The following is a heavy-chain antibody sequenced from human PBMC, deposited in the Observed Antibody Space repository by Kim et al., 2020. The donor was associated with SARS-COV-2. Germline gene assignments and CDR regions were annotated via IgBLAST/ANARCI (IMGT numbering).Heavy chain of an antibody. CDR2: IYYSGST. J-gene: IGHJ5*02. CDR3: AGVGAIVDNWFDP. Sequence: SETLSLTCTVSGGSISSGGYYWSWIRQHPGKGLEWIGYIYYSGSTYYNPSLKSRVTISVDTSKNQFSLKLSSVTAADTAVYYCAGVGAIVDNWFDPWGQGTLVTVSS. CDR1: GGSISSGGYY. D-gene: IGHD2-21*01. V-gene: IGHV4-31*03.